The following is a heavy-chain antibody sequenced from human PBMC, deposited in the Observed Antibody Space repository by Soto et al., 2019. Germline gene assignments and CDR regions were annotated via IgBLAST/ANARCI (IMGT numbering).Heavy chain of an antibody. CDR3: ARGGEMQQKEFER. D-gene: IGHD3-16*01. J-gene: IGHJ5*02. CDR1: GGTFSSYA. CDR2: IIPIFGTA. Sequence: QVQLVQSGAEVKKPGSSVKVSCKASGGTFSSYAISWVRQAPGQGLEWMGGIIPIFGTANYAQKFQGRVTITAAKSTTTAYMELSSLSSEATAVYYCARGGEMQQKEFERWGQGTLVTVSS. V-gene: IGHV1-69*06.